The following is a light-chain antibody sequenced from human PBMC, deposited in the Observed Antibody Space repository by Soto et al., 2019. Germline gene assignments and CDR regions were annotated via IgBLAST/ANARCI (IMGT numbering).Light chain of an antibody. Sequence: EIVMTQSPATLSVSPGETATLSCRASQSVSSSLAWYQQKPGQAPRLLIYGASTRATGIPATFSGSGSVTDFALTSGSLHSDYSAVYFSQQYKSWPVTLGGGTRVEIK. CDR2: GAS. V-gene: IGKV3-15*01. J-gene: IGKJ4*01. CDR1: QSVSSS. CDR3: QQYKSWPVT.